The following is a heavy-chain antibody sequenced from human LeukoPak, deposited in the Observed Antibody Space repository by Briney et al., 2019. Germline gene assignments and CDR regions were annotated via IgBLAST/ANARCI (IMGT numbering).Heavy chain of an antibody. D-gene: IGHD2-15*01. CDR2: ISGDGSST. V-gene: IGHV3-43*02. CDR1: GINLCYYG. J-gene: IGHJ4*02. CDR3: AKDIGRYSPYYFDY. Sequence: PWGSLRLSCAGSGINLCYYGLHWVRQTSGEGLELVSLISGDGSSTYYADSVKGRFTISRDNSKNSLYLQMNSLRTEDTALYYCAKDIGRYSPYYFDYWGQGTLVTVPS.